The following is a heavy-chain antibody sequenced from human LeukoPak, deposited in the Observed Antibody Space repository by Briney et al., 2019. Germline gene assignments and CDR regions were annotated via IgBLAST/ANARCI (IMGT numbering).Heavy chain of an antibody. Sequence: GGSLRLSCAASGFTFSSYWMSWVRQAPGKGLEWVANIKQDGSDKYYVDSVKGRFTISRDNAKNSLYLQMNSLRAEDTAVYYCAKGRFLEWLAEDYWGQGTLVTVSS. D-gene: IGHD3-3*01. J-gene: IGHJ4*02. CDR1: GFTFSSYW. V-gene: IGHV3-7*05. CDR3: AKGRFLEWLAEDY. CDR2: IKQDGSDK.